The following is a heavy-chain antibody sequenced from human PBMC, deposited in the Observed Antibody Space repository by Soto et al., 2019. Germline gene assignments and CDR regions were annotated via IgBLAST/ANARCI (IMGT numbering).Heavy chain of an antibody. CDR3: AKDRRVRGVISDFDY. Sequence: QVQLVESGGGVVQPGRSLRLSCAASGFTFSSYGMHWVRQAPGKGLEWVAVISYDGSNKYYADSVKGRFTISRDNSKNTLYLQMNSLRAEDTAVYYCAKDRRVRGVISDFDYGGQGTLVTVSS. CDR1: GFTFSSYG. V-gene: IGHV3-30*18. CDR2: ISYDGSNK. J-gene: IGHJ4*02. D-gene: IGHD3-10*01.